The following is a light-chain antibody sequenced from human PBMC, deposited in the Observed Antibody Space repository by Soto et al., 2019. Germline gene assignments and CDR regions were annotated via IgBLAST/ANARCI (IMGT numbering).Light chain of an antibody. Sequence: EIVLTKSPGTLSLSPGERATLSCRALQNISSNNVVGYKQKPGQAPRHLIYRSSSRATATTDRFSSSGSGTDFTRNSTRREPEAVALFYYQQYGSSSSFGQGTTLEIK. V-gene: IGKV3-20*01. CDR2: RSS. J-gene: IGKJ2*01. CDR3: QQYGSSSS. CDR1: QNISSNN.